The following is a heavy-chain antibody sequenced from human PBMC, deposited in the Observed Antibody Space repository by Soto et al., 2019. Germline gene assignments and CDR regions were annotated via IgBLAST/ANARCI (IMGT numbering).Heavy chain of an antibody. V-gene: IGHV3-7*01. CDR1: GFTFSSFW. D-gene: IGHD4-17*01. J-gene: IGHJ4*02. Sequence: EVQLVVAGGGLVQPGGSLRLSCAVSGFTFSSFWMSWVRQAPGKGLEWGANRKPDGHEQNYVDSVKGRFTISRDNAKSSLYLQMNSLRAEDTAVYYCARRPYGDYGDYFDYWGQGTLVTVSS. CDR3: ARRPYGDYGDYFDY. CDR2: RKPDGHEQ.